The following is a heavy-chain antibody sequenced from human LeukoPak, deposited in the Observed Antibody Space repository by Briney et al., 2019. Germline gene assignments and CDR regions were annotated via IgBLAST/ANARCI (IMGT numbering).Heavy chain of an antibody. CDR2: IMPVFGTA. Sequence: SVKVSCKASGGTFSSYAISWVRQAPGQGLEWMGGIMPVFGTAKYAEEFQGRVTITADDSTNTAYMDLNSLRSDDTAVYYCARGSASNWPVDIWGQGSLVIVSS. D-gene: IGHD6-13*01. CDR1: GGTFSSYA. J-gene: IGHJ4*02. V-gene: IGHV1-69*13. CDR3: ARGSASNWPVDI.